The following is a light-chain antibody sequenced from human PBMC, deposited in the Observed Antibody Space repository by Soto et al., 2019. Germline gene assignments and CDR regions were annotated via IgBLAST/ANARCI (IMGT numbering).Light chain of an antibody. CDR2: GAS. CDR1: QSVSSN. J-gene: IGKJ5*01. CDR3: QHYNNWPFT. Sequence: IVMTQSPATLSVSPGERATLSCRASQSVSSNLAWYQQKRGQAPRLLIYGASTRATGIPVRFSGSGSGTEFTLTISSLQSEDFAVYYCQHYNNWPFTFGQGTRLEIK. V-gene: IGKV3-15*01.